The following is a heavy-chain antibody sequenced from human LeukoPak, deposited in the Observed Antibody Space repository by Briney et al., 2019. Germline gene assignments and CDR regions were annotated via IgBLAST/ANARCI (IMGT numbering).Heavy chain of an antibody. CDR3: ARDQARSRGAAYYYYMDV. CDR1: GFTFSSYS. D-gene: IGHD3-10*01. CDR2: ISSSSSYI. Sequence: PGGSLRLSCAASGFTFSSYSMNWVRQAPGKGLEWVSSISSSSSYIYYADSVKGRFTISRDNAKNSLYLQMNSLRAEDTAVYYCARDQARSRGAAYYYYMDVWGKGTTVTVSS. J-gene: IGHJ6*03. V-gene: IGHV3-21*01.